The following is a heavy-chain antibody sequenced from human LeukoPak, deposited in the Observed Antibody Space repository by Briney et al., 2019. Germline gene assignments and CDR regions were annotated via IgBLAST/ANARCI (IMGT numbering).Heavy chain of an antibody. J-gene: IGHJ2*01. CDR3: ARGGGAWYFDL. V-gene: IGHV3-74*01. Sequence: PGGSLRLSCAASGFTFSTSWMHWVRQAPGKGLVWVSRIKSDGSTTTYADSVKGRFTISRDNAKYTLYLQMNSLRAEDTAVYYCARGGGAWYFDLWGRGTLVTVSS. D-gene: IGHD3-16*01. CDR1: GFTFSTSW. CDR2: IKSDGSTT.